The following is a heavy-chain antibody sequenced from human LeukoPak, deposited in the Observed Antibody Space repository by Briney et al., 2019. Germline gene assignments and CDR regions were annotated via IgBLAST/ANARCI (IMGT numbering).Heavy chain of an antibody. J-gene: IGHJ4*02. V-gene: IGHV4-34*01. D-gene: IGHD2-2*01. CDR1: GGSFSGYY. CDR3: ARADCSSTSCYGRLIDY. CDR2: INHSGST. Sequence: SETLSLTCAVYGGSFSGYYWSWIRQPPGKGLEWIGEINHSGSTNYNPSLKSRVTISVDTSKNQFSLKLSSVTAADTAVYYCARADCSSTSCYGRLIDYWGRGTLVTVSS.